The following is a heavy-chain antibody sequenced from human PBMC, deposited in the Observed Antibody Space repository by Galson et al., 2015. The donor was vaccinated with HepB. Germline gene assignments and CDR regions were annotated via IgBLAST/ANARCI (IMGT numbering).Heavy chain of an antibody. Sequence: SVKVSCKVSGGTFNSYAISWVRQAPGKGLEWMGGIIPIFGTGNYAQRFQGRVTITADKSTKTVYMELSSLRSEDTAVYYCANGGECSGGSCYEGSWGQGTLFTVSS. CDR3: ANGGECSGGSCYEGS. V-gene: IGHV1-69*06. CDR2: IIPIFGTG. CDR1: GGTFNSYA. D-gene: IGHD2-15*01. J-gene: IGHJ5*02.